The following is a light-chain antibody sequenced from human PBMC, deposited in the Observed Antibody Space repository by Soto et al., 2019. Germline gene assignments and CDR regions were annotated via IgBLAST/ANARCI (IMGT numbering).Light chain of an antibody. CDR1: SSDIGTYKY. CDR2: EVS. Sequence: QSALTQPASVSGSPGQSITISCTGTSSDIGTYKYVSWFQQHPGKAPKLMIYEVSNRPSGVSNRFSGSKSGNTASLTISGLQAEDEADYYCSSYTSSSIYVFGSRTKVTVL. J-gene: IGLJ1*01. V-gene: IGLV2-14*01. CDR3: SSYTSSSIYV.